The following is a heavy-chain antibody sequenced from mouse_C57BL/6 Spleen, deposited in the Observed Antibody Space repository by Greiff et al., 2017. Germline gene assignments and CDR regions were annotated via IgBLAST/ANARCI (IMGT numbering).Heavy chain of an antibody. V-gene: IGHV14-4*01. CDR3: TTGDYYSNPFDY. CDR2: IDPENGDT. J-gene: IGHJ2*01. Sequence: VQLKQSGAELVRPGASVKLSCTASGFNIKDDYMHWVKQRPEQGLEWIGWIDPENGDTEYASKFQGKATITADTSSNTAYLQLSSLTSEDTAVYYCTTGDYYSNPFDYWGQGTTLTVSS. D-gene: IGHD2-5*01. CDR1: GFNIKDDY.